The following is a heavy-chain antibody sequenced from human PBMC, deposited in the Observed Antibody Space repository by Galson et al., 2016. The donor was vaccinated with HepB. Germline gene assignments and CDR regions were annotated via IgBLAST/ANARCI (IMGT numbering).Heavy chain of an antibody. Sequence: SLRLSCAASGFTFSSTWMHWVRQAPGKGLVWVSRINSDGSSTTYADSVKGRFIISRDNAKSTVYLQMYSLRAEDTAVYYCARDNYYRMDVWGQGTTVTVSS. CDR2: INSDGSST. J-gene: IGHJ6*02. V-gene: IGHV3-74*01. CDR3: ARDNYYRMDV. CDR1: GFTFSSTW.